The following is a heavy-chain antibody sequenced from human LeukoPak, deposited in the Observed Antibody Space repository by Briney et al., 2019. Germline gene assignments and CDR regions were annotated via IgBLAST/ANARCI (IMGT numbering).Heavy chain of an antibody. V-gene: IGHV3-23*01. CDR1: GFTFSSYA. Sequence: AGGSLRLSCAASGFTFSSYAMNWVRQAPGKGLEWVSIISGSAGSTYYADSVKGRFTISRDNSKNTLFLQMNSLRAEDTAVYYCAKDRSLDGGNSNGYFDSWGQGTLVTVSS. CDR2: ISGSAGST. CDR3: AKDRSLDGGNSNGYFDS. J-gene: IGHJ4*02. D-gene: IGHD4-23*01.